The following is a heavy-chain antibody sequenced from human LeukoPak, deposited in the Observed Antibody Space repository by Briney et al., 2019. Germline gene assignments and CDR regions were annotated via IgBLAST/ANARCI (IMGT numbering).Heavy chain of an antibody. J-gene: IGHJ4*02. V-gene: IGHV3-23*01. CDR2: VSESGDGT. D-gene: IGHD3-22*01. CDR3: ARASFYYDSSGPERAFDY. Sequence: PGGSLRLSCAASGFSFSSYAMSWVRQAPGKGLEWVSSVSESGDGTYYADSVMGRFIISRDNAKNSLYLQMNSLRAEDTAVYYCARASFYYDSSGPERAFDYWGQGTLVTVSS. CDR1: GFSFSSYA.